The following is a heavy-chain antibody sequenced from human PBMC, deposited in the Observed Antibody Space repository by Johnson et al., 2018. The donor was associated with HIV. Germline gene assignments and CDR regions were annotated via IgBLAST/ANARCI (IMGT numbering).Heavy chain of an antibody. V-gene: IGHV3-20*04. J-gene: IGHJ3*02. CDR2: INWNGGTE. CDR1: GFTFDDYG. D-gene: IGHD4-17*01. Sequence: VQLVESGGGVVRPGGSLRLSCAASGFTFDDYGMSWVRQAPGKGLEWVSGINWNGGTEDYADSVKGRFTISRDNAKNSLYLQMNSLRAEDTAVYSCARDGGNDYGDYVGGGALDIWGQGTMVTVSS. CDR3: ARDGGNDYGDYVGGGALDI.